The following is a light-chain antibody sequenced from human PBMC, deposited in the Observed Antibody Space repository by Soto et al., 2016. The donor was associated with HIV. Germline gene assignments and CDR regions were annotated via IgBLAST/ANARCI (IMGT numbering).Light chain of an antibody. J-gene: IGLJ3*02. V-gene: IGLV3-19*01. CDR3: NSRDSSGNHVV. CDR1: GLRNYY. Sequence: SSELTQDPAVSVALGQTVRITCQGDGLRNYYASWYQQKPGQAPTLVIFGENNRPSGIPVRFSGSSSGNTASLTITGAQAEDEADYYCNSRDSSGNHVVFGGGTKLTVL. CDR2: GEN.